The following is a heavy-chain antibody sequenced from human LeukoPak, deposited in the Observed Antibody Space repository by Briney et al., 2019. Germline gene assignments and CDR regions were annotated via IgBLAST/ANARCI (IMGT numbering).Heavy chain of an antibody. V-gene: IGHV3-33*06. CDR1: GFTFSRYG. CDR2: IWYDGSNK. D-gene: IGHD2-15*01. CDR3: AKDHDIAMVVAATISWGFDY. Sequence: GRSLRLSCAASGFTFSRYGIHWVRQAPDKGLEWVAVIWYDGSNKYYADSVKGRFTISRDNSKNTLYLQMNSLRAEDTAVYYCAKDHDIAMVVAATISWGFDYWGQGTLVTVSS. J-gene: IGHJ4*02.